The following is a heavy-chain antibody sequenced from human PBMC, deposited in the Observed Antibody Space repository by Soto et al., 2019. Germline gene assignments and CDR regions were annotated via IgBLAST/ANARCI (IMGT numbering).Heavy chain of an antibody. V-gene: IGHV3-23*01. CDR2: ISGSGGST. CDR3: AIGEQTYSSGWYEDPDAFDI. D-gene: IGHD6-19*01. Sequence: GGSLRLSCAASGFTFSSYAMSWVRQAPGKGLEWVSAISGSGGSTYYADSVKGRFTISRDNSKNTLYLQMNSLRAEDTAVYYCAIGEQTYSSGWYEDPDAFDIWGQGTMVTVSS. J-gene: IGHJ3*02. CDR1: GFTFSSYA.